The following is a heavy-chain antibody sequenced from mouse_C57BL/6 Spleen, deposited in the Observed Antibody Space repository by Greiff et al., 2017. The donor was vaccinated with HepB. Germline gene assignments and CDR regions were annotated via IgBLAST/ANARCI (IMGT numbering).Heavy chain of an antibody. D-gene: IGHD2-4*01. CDR3: AREGENDYPWFAY. Sequence: SGPELVKPGASVKISCKASGYAFSSSWMNWVKQRPGKGLEWIGRIYPGDGDTNYNGKFKGKATLAADKSSSTAYMQLSSLTSEDSAVYFCAREGENDYPWFAYWGQGTLVTVSA. V-gene: IGHV1-82*01. CDR2: IYPGDGDT. CDR1: GYAFSSSW. J-gene: IGHJ3*01.